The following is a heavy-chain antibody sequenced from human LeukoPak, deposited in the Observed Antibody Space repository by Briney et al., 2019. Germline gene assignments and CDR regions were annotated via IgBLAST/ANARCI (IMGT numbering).Heavy chain of an antibody. Sequence: SETLSLTCTVSGGSISSTNYYWGWIRQPPGKGLEWIGYIYYSGSTNYNPSLKSRVTISIDTSKNQFSLKLNSVTAADTAVYYCARWDSGSYFLDYWGQGTLVTVSS. D-gene: IGHD1-26*01. J-gene: IGHJ4*02. V-gene: IGHV4-61*05. CDR2: IYYSGST. CDR3: ARWDSGSYFLDY. CDR1: GGSISSTNYY.